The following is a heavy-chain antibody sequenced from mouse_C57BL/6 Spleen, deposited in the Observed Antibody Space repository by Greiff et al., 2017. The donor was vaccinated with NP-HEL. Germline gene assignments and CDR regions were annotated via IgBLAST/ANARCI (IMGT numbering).Heavy chain of an antibody. Sequence: QVQLQQSGAELVRPGASVTLSCKASGYTFTDYEMHWVKQTPVHGLEWIGAIDPETGGTAYNQKFKGKAILTADKSSSTAYMELRSLTSEDSAVDYCTRNYYGSIWYFDVWGTGTTVTVSS. V-gene: IGHV1-15*01. CDR1: GYTFTDYE. CDR3: TRNYYGSIWYFDV. D-gene: IGHD1-1*01. CDR2: IDPETGGT. J-gene: IGHJ1*03.